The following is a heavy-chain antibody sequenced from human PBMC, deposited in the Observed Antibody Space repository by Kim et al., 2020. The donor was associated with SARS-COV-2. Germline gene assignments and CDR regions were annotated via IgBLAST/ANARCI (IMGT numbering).Heavy chain of an antibody. J-gene: IGHJ1*01. V-gene: IGHV3-11*04. D-gene: IGHD3-22*01. Sequence: DADSVQGRLPISRDNAKNSLKLQMNSLGAEDTAVYYCARSADYYDSIQHWGQGTLVTVSS. CDR3: ARSADYYDSIQH.